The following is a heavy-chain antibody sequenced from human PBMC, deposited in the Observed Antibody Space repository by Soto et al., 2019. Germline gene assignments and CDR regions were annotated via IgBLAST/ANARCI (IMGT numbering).Heavy chain of an antibody. V-gene: IGHV4-59*01. CDR3: ARVTTIFGVSPYMDV. CDR1: GGSISSYY. Sequence: TSETLSLTCTVSGGSISSYYWSWIRQPPGKGLEWIGYIYYSGSTNYNPSLKSRVTISVDTSKNQFSLKLSSVTAADTAVYYCARVTTIFGVSPYMDVWGKGTTVTVSS. J-gene: IGHJ6*03. D-gene: IGHD3-3*01. CDR2: IYYSGST.